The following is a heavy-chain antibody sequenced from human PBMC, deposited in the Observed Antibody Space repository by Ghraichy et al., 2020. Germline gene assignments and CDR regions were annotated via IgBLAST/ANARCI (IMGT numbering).Heavy chain of an antibody. V-gene: IGHV1-24*01. J-gene: IGHJ6*02. Sequence: ASVKVSCKVSGYTLTELSMHWVRQAPGKGLEWMGGFDPEDGETIYAQKFQGRVTMTEDTSTDTAYMELSSLRSEDTAVYYCATTTAAAGGMDVWGQGTTVTVSS. CDR3: ATTTAAAGGMDV. D-gene: IGHD6-13*01. CDR1: GYTLTELS. CDR2: FDPEDGET.